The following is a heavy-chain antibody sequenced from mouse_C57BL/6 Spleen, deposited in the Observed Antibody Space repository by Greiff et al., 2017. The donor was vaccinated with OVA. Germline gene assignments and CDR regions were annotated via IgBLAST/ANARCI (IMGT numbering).Heavy chain of an antibody. V-gene: IGHV1-52*01. D-gene: IGHD2-5*01. CDR3: AREYYSNPYAMDY. J-gene: IGHJ4*01. Sequence: VQLQQPGAELVRPGSSVKLSCKASGYTFTSYWMHWVKQRPIQGLEWIGNIDPSDSETHYNQKFKDKATLTVDKSSSTAYMQLSSLTSEDSAVYYCAREYYSNPYAMDYWGQGTSVTVSS. CDR2: IDPSDSET. CDR1: GYTFTSYW.